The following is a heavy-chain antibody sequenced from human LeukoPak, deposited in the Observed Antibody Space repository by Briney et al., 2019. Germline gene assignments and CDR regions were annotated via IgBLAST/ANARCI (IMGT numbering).Heavy chain of an antibody. V-gene: IGHV1-18*01. CDR3: ARCKNKIQLWPNGGFYGMDV. J-gene: IGHJ6*02. Sequence: AASVKVSCKASGYTFTSYGISWVRQAPGQGLEWMGWISAYNGNTNYAQKLQGRVTMTTDTSTSTAYMELRSLRSDDTAVYYCARCKNKIQLWPNGGFYGMDVWGQGTTVTVSS. CDR2: ISAYNGNT. CDR1: GYTFTSYG. D-gene: IGHD5-18*01.